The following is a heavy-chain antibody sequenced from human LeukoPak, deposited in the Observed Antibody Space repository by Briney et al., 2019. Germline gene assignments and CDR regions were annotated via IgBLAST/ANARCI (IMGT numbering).Heavy chain of an antibody. CDR1: GFTFSSYW. CDR2: IKQDGSEK. J-gene: IGHJ3*02. V-gene: IGHV3-7*01. CDR3: SKASKDYYDSSAGDAFDI. D-gene: IGHD3-22*01. Sequence: GGSLRLSCAASGFTFSSYWMSWVRQAPGKGLEWVANIKQDGSEKYYVDSVKGRFTISRDNAKNSLYLQMNSLRAEDTAVYYCSKASKDYYDSSAGDAFDIWGQGTMVTVSS.